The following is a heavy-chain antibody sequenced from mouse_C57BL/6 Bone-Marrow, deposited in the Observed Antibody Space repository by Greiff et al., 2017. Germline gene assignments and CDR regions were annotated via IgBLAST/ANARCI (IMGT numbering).Heavy chain of an antibody. Sequence: QVQLQQSGAELARPGASVKLSCKASGYTFTSYGISWVKQRTGQGLEWIGEIYPRSGNTYYNEKFKGKATLTADKSYSTAYMELRSLTSEDSAVYVCARAGRQTGREFAYWGQGTLVTVSA. D-gene: IGHD4-1*01. CDR1: GYTFTSYG. V-gene: IGHV1-81*01. J-gene: IGHJ3*01. CDR2: IYPRSGNT. CDR3: ARAGRQTGREFAY.